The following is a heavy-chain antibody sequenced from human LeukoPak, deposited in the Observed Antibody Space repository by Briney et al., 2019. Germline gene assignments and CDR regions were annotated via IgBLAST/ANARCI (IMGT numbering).Heavy chain of an antibody. D-gene: IGHD4-17*01. J-gene: IGHJ4*02. Sequence: GSLRLSCAASGFTFSSYWMSWVRQAPGKGLEWVSYITFSSSIIYYADSVKGRFTISRDNAKNSLYLQMNNLRAEDTAVYYCARDRLHYGEYEKTFDYWGQGTLVTVSS. CDR3: ARDRLHYGEYEKTFDY. CDR1: GFTFSSYW. V-gene: IGHV3-48*01. CDR2: ITFSSSII.